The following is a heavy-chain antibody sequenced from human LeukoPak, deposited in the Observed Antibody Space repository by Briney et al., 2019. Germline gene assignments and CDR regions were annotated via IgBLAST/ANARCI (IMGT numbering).Heavy chain of an antibody. CDR3: ARLQIMITFGGVIAPKNFDY. CDR1: GGSFSGYY. CDR2: INHSGST. J-gene: IGHJ4*02. Sequence: PSETLSLTCAVYGGSFSGYYWSWIRQPPGKGLEWIGEINHSGSTNYNPSLKSRVTISVDMSKNQFSLKLSSVTAADTAVYYCARLQIMITFGGVIAPKNFDYWGQGTLVTVSS. D-gene: IGHD3-16*02. V-gene: IGHV4-34*01.